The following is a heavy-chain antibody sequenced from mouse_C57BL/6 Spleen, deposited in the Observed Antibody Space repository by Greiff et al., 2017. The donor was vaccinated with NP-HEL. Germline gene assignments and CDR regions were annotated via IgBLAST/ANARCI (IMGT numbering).Heavy chain of an antibody. CDR3: ARCARYYYGSSYPDY. CDR2: ILPGSGST. D-gene: IGHD1-1*01. Sequence: VKLVESGAELMKPGASVKLSCKATGYTFTGYWIEWVKQRPGHGLEWIGEILPGSGSTNYNEKFKGKATFTADTSSNTAYMQLSSLTTEDSAIYYCARCARYYYGSSYPDYWGQGTTLTVSS. J-gene: IGHJ2*01. CDR1: GYTFTGYW. V-gene: IGHV1-9*01.